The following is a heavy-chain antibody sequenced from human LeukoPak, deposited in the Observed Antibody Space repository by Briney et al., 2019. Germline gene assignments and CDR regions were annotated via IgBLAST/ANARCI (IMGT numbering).Heavy chain of an antibody. CDR3: AKDRYYDSSGYYFDY. D-gene: IGHD3-22*01. Sequence: PGRSLRLSCAASGFTFDDYAMHWVRQAPGKGLEWVSGISWNSGSIGYADSVKGRFTISRDNAKNSLYLQMNSLRAEDTALYYCAKDRYYDSSGYYFDYWGQGTLVTVSS. CDR1: GFTFDDYA. J-gene: IGHJ4*02. CDR2: ISWNSGSI. V-gene: IGHV3-9*01.